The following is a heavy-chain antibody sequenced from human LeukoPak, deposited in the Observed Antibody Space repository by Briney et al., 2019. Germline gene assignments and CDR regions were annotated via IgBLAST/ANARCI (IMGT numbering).Heavy chain of an antibody. CDR1: GYTLTELS. D-gene: IGHD3-10*01. J-gene: IGHJ3*02. CDR2: FDPEDGET. V-gene: IGHV1-24*01. Sequence: ASVKVSCKVSGYTLTELSMHWVRQAPGKGLEWMGGFDPEDGETIYAQKFQGRVTMTEDTSTDTAYMELSSLRSEDTAVYYCATTTFLPPDYYGSGSYDAFDIWGQGTMVTVSS. CDR3: ATTTFLPPDYYGSGSYDAFDI.